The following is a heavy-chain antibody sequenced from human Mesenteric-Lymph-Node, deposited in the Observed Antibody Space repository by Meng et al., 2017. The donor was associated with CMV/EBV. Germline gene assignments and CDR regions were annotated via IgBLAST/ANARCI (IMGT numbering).Heavy chain of an antibody. D-gene: IGHD2-2*01. CDR2: IYYSGST. CDR3: ARDAPWEKRRRYCSSTSCYGPYYYYGMDV. V-gene: IGHV4-61*01. CDR1: GGSVSSGSYY. Sequence: GSLRLSCTVSGGSVSSGSYYWSWIRQPPGKGLEWIGYIYYSGSTNYNPSLKSRVTISVDTSKNQFSLKLSSVTAADTAVYYCARDAPWEKRRRYCSSTSCYGPYYYYGMDVWGQGTTVTVSS. J-gene: IGHJ6*02.